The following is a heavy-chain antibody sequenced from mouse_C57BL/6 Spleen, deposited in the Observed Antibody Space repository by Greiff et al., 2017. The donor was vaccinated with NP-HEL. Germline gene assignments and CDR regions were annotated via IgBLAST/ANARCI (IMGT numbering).Heavy chain of an antibody. Sequence: EVMLVESEGGLVQPGSSMKLSCTASGFTFSDYYMAWVRQVPEKGLEWVANINYDGSSTYYLDSLKSRFIISRDNAKNILYLQMSSLKSEDTATYYCAREGFYYYGSSYYCDYWGQGTTLTVSS. CDR1: GFTFSDYY. D-gene: IGHD1-1*01. CDR3: AREGFYYYGSSYYCDY. CDR2: INYDGSST. J-gene: IGHJ2*01. V-gene: IGHV5-16*01.